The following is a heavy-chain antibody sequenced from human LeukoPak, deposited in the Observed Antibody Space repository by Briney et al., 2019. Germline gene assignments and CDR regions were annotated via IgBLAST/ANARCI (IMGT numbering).Heavy chain of an antibody. D-gene: IGHD5-18*01. V-gene: IGHV3-74*01. CDR3: VRHNYGYDY. J-gene: IGHJ4*02. CDR2: ILNDGGST. CDR1: GFTINRYW. Sequence: PAGSLRLACAAAGFTINRYWMHSIRQSPGEGPVWVAHILNDGGSTSYADSVKGRFTISRDNAKNTLSLQMNSLRAEDTAVYYCVRHNYGYDYWGQGTPVTVSS.